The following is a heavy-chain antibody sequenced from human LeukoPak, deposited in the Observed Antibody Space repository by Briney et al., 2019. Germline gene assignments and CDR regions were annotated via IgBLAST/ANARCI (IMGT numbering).Heavy chain of an antibody. J-gene: IGHJ4*02. V-gene: IGHV3-20*04. CDR1: GFNFDDYG. CDR3: ARGGVFDY. Sequence: GGSLRLSCAASGFNFDDYGMTWVRQAPGKGLEWISGINWNGGSIGYADSVKGRFTISRDNAKNSLYLQMNSLRAEDTAVYYCARGGVFDYWGQGTLVTVSS. D-gene: IGHD3-16*01. CDR2: INWNGGSI.